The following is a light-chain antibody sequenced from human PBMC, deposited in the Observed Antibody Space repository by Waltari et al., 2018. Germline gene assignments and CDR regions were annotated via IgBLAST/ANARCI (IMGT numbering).Light chain of an antibody. CDR2: GDN. Sequence: QSALTQPPSASGTPGQRVTISSSGCLPNIVSNTVNWYRQLPGTAPKLLIYGDNQRPSGVPDRFSGAKSGTSASLAISGLQSADEADYYCAGWDDSLNGPVFGGGTKLTVL. CDR1: LPNIVSNT. CDR3: AGWDDSLNGPV. V-gene: IGLV1-44*01. J-gene: IGLJ3*02.